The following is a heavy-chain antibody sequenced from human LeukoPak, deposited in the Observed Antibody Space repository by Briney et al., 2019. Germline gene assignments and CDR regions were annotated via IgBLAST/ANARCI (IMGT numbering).Heavy chain of an antibody. CDR3: AKASGQAGYCSSTSCHYTFDY. V-gene: IGHV3-23*01. D-gene: IGHD2-2*01. CDR2: ISGSGGST. Sequence: GGSLRLSCAASGFTFSSYAMSWVRQAPGKGLEWVSAISGSGGSTYYADSVKGRFTISRDNSKNTLYLQMNSLRAEDTTVYYCAKASGQAGYCSSTSCHYTFDYWGQGVLVTVSS. J-gene: IGHJ4*02. CDR1: GFTFSSYA.